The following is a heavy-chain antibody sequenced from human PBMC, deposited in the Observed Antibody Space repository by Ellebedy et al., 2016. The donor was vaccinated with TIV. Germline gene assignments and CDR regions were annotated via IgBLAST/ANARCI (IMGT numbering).Heavy chain of an antibody. CDR2: ISSSSAYI. CDR1: GFTFRTFS. V-gene: IGHV3-21*01. J-gene: IGHJ4*02. CDR3: ARDQAPHGAKDS. Sequence: GESLKISCAASGFTFRTFSMSWVRQAPGKGLEWVSSISSSSAYIYYADSVKGRFTISRDNAKNSLYLQMSSLRAEDTAVYFCARDQAPHGAKDSWGQGTLVTVSS. D-gene: IGHD3-10*01.